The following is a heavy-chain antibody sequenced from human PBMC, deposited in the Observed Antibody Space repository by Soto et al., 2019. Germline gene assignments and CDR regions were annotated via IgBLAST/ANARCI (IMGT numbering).Heavy chain of an antibody. V-gene: IGHV4-31*03. J-gene: IGHJ5*02. CDR1: GASVSRGGYY. CDR3: ASHGYRYATPFDP. D-gene: IGHD5-18*01. CDR2: IYYSGST. Sequence: QVQLQESGPGLVKPSQTLSLSCTVSGASVSRGGYYWSWIRQQPGKGLEWIGYIYYSGSTYYNPSLKSRLTISLDASKNQFSLKLSSVTAADTAVYYCASHGYRYATPFDPWGQGTLVTVSS.